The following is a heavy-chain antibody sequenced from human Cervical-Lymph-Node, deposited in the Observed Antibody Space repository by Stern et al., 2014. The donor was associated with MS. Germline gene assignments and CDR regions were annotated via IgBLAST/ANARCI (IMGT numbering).Heavy chain of an antibody. CDR1: GFSLSTSGLG. CDR2: IYRDDQK. Sequence: QVPLRESGPALVKPTQTLTLTCTFSGFSLSTSGLGLGWLRQPPGEALEWLAYIYRDDQKRYSPSLKSRLTINKDTSKNQVVLTLNNVDPVDTATYYCAHRTAGPFDYWGQGTLVTVSS. CDR3: AHRTAGPFDY. J-gene: IGHJ4*02. V-gene: IGHV2-5*02.